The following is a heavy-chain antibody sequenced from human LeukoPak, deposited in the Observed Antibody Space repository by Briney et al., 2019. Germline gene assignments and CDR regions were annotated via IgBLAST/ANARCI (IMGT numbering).Heavy chain of an antibody. J-gene: IGHJ4*02. CDR3: AREDPYYDYVWGSYRYGYYFDY. Sequence: SCIRQPXXRGLEWIGRLYTSGSTNYNPSLKSRVTMSLDTSKNQFSLKLSSVTAADTAVYYCAREDPYYDYVWGSYRYGYYFDYWGQGTLVTVSS. D-gene: IGHD3-16*02. V-gene: IGHV4-4*07. CDR2: LYTSGST.